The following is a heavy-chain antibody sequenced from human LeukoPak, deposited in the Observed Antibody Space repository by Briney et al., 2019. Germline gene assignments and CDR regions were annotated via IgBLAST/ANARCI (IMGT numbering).Heavy chain of an antibody. CDR3: VRAARYYGSSGAHAFDI. CDR1: GFTFSTYD. J-gene: IGHJ3*02. Sequence: GGSLRLSCAASGFTFSTYDMHWVRQATGKGLEWVSGIGTFGDTHYPSSVKGRFTISRENARNSLFLQMNSLTAGDAAVYYCVRAARYYGSSGAHAFDIWGQGTMVTVSS. D-gene: IGHD3-22*01. CDR2: IGTFGDT. V-gene: IGHV3-13*01.